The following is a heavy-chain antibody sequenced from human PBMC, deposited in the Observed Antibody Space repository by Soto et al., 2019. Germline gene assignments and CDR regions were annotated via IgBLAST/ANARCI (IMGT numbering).Heavy chain of an antibody. D-gene: IGHD6-19*01. J-gene: IGHJ4*02. CDR3: ARSVEGHFDY. Sequence: EVQLVESGGGLVQPGGSLRLSCAASGFPFSIYSMNWVRQAPGKGLEWFSYITSDTNTIKYADSVKGRFTISRDNAKNSLYLQMNSLSDEDTAVYFCARSVEGHFDYWGQGTVVTVSS. CDR1: GFPFSIYS. CDR2: ITSDTNTI. V-gene: IGHV3-48*02.